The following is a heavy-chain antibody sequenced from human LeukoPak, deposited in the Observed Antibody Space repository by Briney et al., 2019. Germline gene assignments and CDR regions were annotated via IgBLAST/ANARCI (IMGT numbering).Heavy chain of an antibody. CDR3: ARGVGYYGSGSYSARRLDWFDP. J-gene: IGHJ5*02. CDR2: INHSGST. CDR1: GGSFSGYY. D-gene: IGHD3-10*01. Sequence: SETLSLTCAVYGGSFSGYYWSWIRQPPGKGLEWIGEINHSGSTNCNPSLKSRVTISVDTSKNQFSLKLSSVTAADTAVYYCARGVGYYGSGSYSARRLDWFDPWGQGTLVTVSS. V-gene: IGHV4-34*01.